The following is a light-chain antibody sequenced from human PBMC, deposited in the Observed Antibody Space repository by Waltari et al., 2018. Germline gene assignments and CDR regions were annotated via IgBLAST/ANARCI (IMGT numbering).Light chain of an antibody. J-gene: IGLJ3*02. CDR1: SDRSSNA. CDR3: QTWGTGIRV. CDR2: FNNDGSH. V-gene: IGLV4-69*02. Sequence: QLVLTQSPSASASLGASVNLTCTLSSDRSSNAIAWHQQQSEKGPRYLMKFNNDGSHSKGDGIPDRFSGSISGAERHLSISSLQPEDEADYYCQTWGTGIRVFGGGTKLTV.